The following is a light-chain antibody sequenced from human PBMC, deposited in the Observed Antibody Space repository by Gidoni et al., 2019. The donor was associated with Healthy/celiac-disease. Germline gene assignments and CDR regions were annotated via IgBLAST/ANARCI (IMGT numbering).Light chain of an antibody. Sequence: QSALTQPASVSGSPGPSIPISCTGTSSDVGSYNLVSWYQQHPGKAPKLMIYEVSKRPSGVSNRFSGSKSGNTASLTISGLQAEDEADYYCCSYAGSSTFEGVVFGGGTKLTVL. CDR3: CSYAGSSTFEGVV. CDR1: SSDVGSYNL. J-gene: IGLJ2*01. CDR2: EVS. V-gene: IGLV2-23*02.